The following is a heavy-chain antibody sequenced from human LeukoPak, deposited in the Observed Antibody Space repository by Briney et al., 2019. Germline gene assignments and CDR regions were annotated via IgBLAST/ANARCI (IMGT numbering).Heavy chain of an antibody. CDR2: ISSSSSYI. Sequence: GGSLRLSCAASGFTFSSYSMNWVRQAPGKGLEWVSSISSSSSYIYYADSVKGRFTISRDSAKNSLYLQMNSLRAEDTAVYYCVHSYYDFWSGYYSFDYWGQGTLVTVSS. CDR3: VHSYYDFWSGYYSFDY. V-gene: IGHV3-21*01. D-gene: IGHD3-3*01. CDR1: GFTFSSYS. J-gene: IGHJ4*02.